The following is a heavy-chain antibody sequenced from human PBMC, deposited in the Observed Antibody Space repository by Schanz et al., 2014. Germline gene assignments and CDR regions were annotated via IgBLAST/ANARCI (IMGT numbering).Heavy chain of an antibody. CDR2: LYYTGNT. J-gene: IGHJ4*02. CDR1: GGSISTSSRY. Sequence: QLHLQESGPGLAKPSETLSLICSVSGGSISTSSRYWGWIRQSPGKGLEWLGSLYYTGNTLYNPSLKSQVTIPRDPPKNHFSLNLPSVTAADTAVYYCVRHGNYEFWHGPTPQFENWGQGTLVTVS. V-gene: IGHV4-39*01. CDR3: VRHGNYEFWHGPTPQFEN. D-gene: IGHD3-3*01.